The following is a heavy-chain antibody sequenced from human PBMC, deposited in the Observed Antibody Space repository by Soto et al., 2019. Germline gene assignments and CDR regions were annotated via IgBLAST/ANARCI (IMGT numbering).Heavy chain of an antibody. CDR2: VNTDGSST. CDR3: ARDFWHNGVSLDV. CDR1: GFTFSSYW. J-gene: IGHJ6*02. Sequence: GGSLRLSCAASGFTFSSYWMHWVRQAPGKGLVWVSRVNTDGSSTSYAASVKGRFTISRDNAKNTLYLQMSSLRAEDTAVYYCARDFWHNGVSLDVWGQGTTLTVSS. D-gene: IGHD2-8*01. V-gene: IGHV3-74*01.